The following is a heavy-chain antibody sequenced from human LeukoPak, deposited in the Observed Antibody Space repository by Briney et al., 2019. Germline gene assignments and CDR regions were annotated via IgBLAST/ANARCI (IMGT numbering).Heavy chain of an antibody. Sequence: GGSLRLSCGASGFTFSSYWMSWARQAPGKGLEWVANIKQDGSENYYVDSVKGRFTISRDNAKNSLYLQMNSLRAEDTAVYYCAREAGGSSHWGQGTLVTVSS. J-gene: IGHJ4*02. V-gene: IGHV3-7*01. CDR2: IKQDGSEN. CDR3: AREAGGSSH. CDR1: GFTFSSYW. D-gene: IGHD2-2*01.